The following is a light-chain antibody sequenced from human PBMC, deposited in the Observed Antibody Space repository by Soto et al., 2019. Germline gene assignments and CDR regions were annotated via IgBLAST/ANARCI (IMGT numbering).Light chain of an antibody. V-gene: IGKV1-39*01. CDR2: SAS. CDR3: QQSYTTPR. Sequence: DIQMTQSPSSLSAFVGDRVTITCRASETISNYLHWYQVKPGRAPKLLIFSASNLHTGVPSRFSGSGSGTDFTLTISSLQPEDFGIYYCQQSYTTPRFGGGTQVEIK. CDR1: ETISNY. J-gene: IGKJ4*01.